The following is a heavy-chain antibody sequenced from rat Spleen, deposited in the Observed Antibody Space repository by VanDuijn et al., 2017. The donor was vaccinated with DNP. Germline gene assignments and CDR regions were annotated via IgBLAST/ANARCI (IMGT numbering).Heavy chain of an antibody. V-gene: IGHV5-27*01. D-gene: IGHD2-7*01. Sequence: EVQLVESGGGLVQPGRSLKLSCAASGFTFSNYGMAWVRQAPTKGLEWVAAITNSGGSTYYRDSVQGRFTISRDNAKSTLYLQMDSLRSEDTATYYCTTGYPFAYWGQGTLVTVSS. CDR1: GFTFSNYG. J-gene: IGHJ3*01. CDR2: ITNSGGST. CDR3: TTGYPFAY.